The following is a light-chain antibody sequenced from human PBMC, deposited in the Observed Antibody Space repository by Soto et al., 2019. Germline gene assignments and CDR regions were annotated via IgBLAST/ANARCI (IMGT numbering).Light chain of an antibody. J-gene: IGLJ2*01. CDR3: QSYDSSLSHVV. Sequence: QSVLTQPPSVSGAPGQRVTIPCTGSSSNIGSYYDVHWYQQLPGTVPKLLIYGDNNRPSGVPDRFSGSKAGTSAALAITGLQAEDEAYYYCQSYDSSLSHVVFGGGTKLTVL. V-gene: IGLV1-40*01. CDR2: GDN. CDR1: SSNIGSYYD.